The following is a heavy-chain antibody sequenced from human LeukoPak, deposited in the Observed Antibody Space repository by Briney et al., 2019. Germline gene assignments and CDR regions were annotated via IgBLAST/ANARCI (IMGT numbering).Heavy chain of an antibody. CDR2: INHSGST. J-gene: IGHJ4*02. CDR1: GGSFSGYY. D-gene: IGHD3-22*01. CDR3: ARDHYDSSGYRYFDY. V-gene: IGHV4-34*01. Sequence: SETLSLTCAVYGGSFSGYYWSWIRQPPGKGLEWIGEINHSGSTNYNPSLKSRVTISVDTSKNQFSLKLSSVTAADTAVYYCARDHYDSSGYRYFDYWGQGTLVTVSS.